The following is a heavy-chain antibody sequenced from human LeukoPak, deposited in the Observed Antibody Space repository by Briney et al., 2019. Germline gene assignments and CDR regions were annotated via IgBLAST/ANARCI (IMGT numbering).Heavy chain of an antibody. Sequence: GGSLRLSCAAPGFTFSSYSMNWVRQAPGKGLEWVSSISSSSSYIYYADSVKGRFTISRDNAKNSLYLQMNGLRAEDTAVYYCARRRHAYYYDSSGHFDYWGQGTLVTVSS. D-gene: IGHD3-22*01. V-gene: IGHV3-21*01. CDR1: GFTFSSYS. J-gene: IGHJ4*02. CDR2: ISSSSSYI. CDR3: ARRRHAYYYDSSGHFDY.